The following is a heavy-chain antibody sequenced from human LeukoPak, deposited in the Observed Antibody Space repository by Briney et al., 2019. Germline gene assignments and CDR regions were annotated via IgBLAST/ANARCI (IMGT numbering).Heavy chain of an antibody. V-gene: IGHV3-49*04. CDR2: IRSKAYGGTT. CDR3: TRAGRYYYGSGSYLW. CDR1: GLTFGDYA. D-gene: IGHD3-10*01. Sequence: PGGSLRLSRTASGLTFGDYAMSWVRQAPGKGLEWVGFIRSKAYGGTTEYAASVKGRFTISRDDSKSIAYLQMNSLKTEDTAVYYCTRAGRYYYGSGSYLWWGQGTLVTVSS. J-gene: IGHJ4*02.